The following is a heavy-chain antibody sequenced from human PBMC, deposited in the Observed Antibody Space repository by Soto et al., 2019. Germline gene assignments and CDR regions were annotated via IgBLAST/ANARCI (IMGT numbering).Heavy chain of an antibody. CDR2: IQYSGST. V-gene: IGHV4-39*01. Sequence: QLQLQESGPGLEKPSETLSLTCTVSGGSISSSSYCWGWTRQPPEKGLEWIGRIQYSGSTYYSPSLRGRVTISADPAKNQFSLNLSSVTAADTAVYYCARVSTARTDYCASAMDVWGQGTTVSVSS. J-gene: IGHJ6*02. CDR3: ARVSTARTDYCASAMDV. CDR1: GGSISSSSYC.